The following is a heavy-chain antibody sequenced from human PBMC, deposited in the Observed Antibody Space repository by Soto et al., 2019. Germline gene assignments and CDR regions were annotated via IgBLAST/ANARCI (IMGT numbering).Heavy chain of an antibody. V-gene: IGHV3-30*18. CDR3: AKEVTPDIVVVYYYYGMDV. J-gene: IGHJ6*02. CDR2: ISYDGSNK. CDR1: GFTFSSYG. D-gene: IGHD2-2*01. Sequence: GGSLRLSCAASGFTFSSYGMHWVRQAPGKGLEWVAVISYDGSNKYYADSVKGRFTISRDNSKNTLYLQMNSLRAEDTAVYYCAKEVTPDIVVVYYYYGMDVWGQGTTVTVSS.